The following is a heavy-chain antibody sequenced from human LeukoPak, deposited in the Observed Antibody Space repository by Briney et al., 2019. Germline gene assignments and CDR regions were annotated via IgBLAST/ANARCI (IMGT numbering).Heavy chain of an antibody. CDR3: ARRSAAKDAFDI. D-gene: IGHD6-25*01. Sequence: GGSLRLSCEASGFTFRSYWMHWVRQAPGKGLVWVSRINSDGSTTSYADSVKGRFTISRDNAKNTLYLQMNSLRAEDTAVYYCARRSAAKDAFDIWGQGTMVTVSS. CDR2: INSDGSTT. V-gene: IGHV3-74*01. CDR1: GFTFRSYW. J-gene: IGHJ3*02.